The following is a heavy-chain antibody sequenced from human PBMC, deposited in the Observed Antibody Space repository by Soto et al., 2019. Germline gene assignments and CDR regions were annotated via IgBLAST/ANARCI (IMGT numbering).Heavy chain of an antibody. V-gene: IGHV6-1*01. CDR2: TYFTSQWNN. J-gene: IGHJ5*02. Sequence: LSLTFAISGDSVSRSSAVWNWIRQSPSRGLEWLGRTYFTSQWNNYYAVSVKSRITINADTSKNQFSLQLNSVTPEDTAVYYCARSVSGTGTEFDPWGQGTPVTVSS. D-gene: IGHD6-19*01. CDR3: ARSVSGTGTEFDP. CDR1: GDSVSRSSAV.